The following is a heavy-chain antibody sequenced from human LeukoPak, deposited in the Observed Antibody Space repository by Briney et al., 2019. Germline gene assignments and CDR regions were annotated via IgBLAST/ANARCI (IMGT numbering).Heavy chain of an antibody. CDR1: GLTFSTYS. V-gene: IGHV3-21*04. CDR3: ARDRSDAGEPDNWFDP. Sequence: PGGSLRLSCAASGLTFSTYSMNWVRQAPGKGLEWVSSISSSSSYIHYADSVKGRFTISRDNAKNSLFLQMNSLRSEDTAVYYCARDRSDAGEPDNWFDPWGQGTLVTVSS. D-gene: IGHD1-26*01. CDR2: ISSSSSYI. J-gene: IGHJ5*02.